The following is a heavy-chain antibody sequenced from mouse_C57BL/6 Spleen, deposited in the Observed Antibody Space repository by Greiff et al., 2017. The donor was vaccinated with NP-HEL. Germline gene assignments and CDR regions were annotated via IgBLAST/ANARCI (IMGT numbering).Heavy chain of an antibody. Sequence: QVQLQQPGAELVKPGASVKMSCKASGYTFTSYWITWVKQRPGQGLEWIGDIDPGSGSTNYNEKFKSKATLTVDTSSSTAYMQLSSLTSEDSAVYYCASFPYYSISWFAYWGKGTLVTVSA. V-gene: IGHV1-55*01. CDR3: ASFPYYSISWFAY. D-gene: IGHD2-5*01. CDR2: IDPGSGST. CDR1: GYTFTSYW. J-gene: IGHJ3*01.